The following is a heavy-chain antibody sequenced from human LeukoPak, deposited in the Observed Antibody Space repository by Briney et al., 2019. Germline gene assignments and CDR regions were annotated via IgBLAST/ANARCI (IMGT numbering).Heavy chain of an antibody. CDR1: GYTFTGYY. Sequence: GASVKVSCKASGYTFTGYYMHWVRQAPGQGLEWMGWMNPNSGNTGYAQKFQGRVTMTRNTSISTAYMELSSLRSEDTAVYYCARRIGALTPGYSSSWYGWVGYYYYYYGMDVWGQGTTVTVSS. V-gene: IGHV1-8*02. CDR3: ARRIGALTPGYSSSWYGWVGYYYYYYGMDV. CDR2: MNPNSGNT. J-gene: IGHJ6*02. D-gene: IGHD6-13*01.